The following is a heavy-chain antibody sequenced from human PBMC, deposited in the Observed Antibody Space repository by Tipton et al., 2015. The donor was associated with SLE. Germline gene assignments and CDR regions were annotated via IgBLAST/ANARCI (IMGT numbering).Heavy chain of an antibody. CDR1: GGSLSGYA. J-gene: IGHJ6*03. CDR2: INHSGFT. Sequence: TLSLTCAVNGGSLSGYAWSWICQPPGKGLEWIGEINHSGFTNYRPSLKSRVTMSADRSTNQLSLKLSSVTAADTAVYYCARGVAGYYFYYYLDVWGSGTAVTVSS. CDR3: ARGVAGYYFYYYLDV. D-gene: IGHD6-19*01. V-gene: IGHV4-34*01.